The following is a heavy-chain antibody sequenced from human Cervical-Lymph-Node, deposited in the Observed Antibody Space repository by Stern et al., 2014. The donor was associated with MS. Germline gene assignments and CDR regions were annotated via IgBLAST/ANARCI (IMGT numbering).Heavy chain of an antibody. Sequence: EVQLEESGGGLIQPGGSLRLSCAAPGFTVSNNYMSWVRQAPGKGLEWVSLIYTDDTTYDAGSVKGRFTISRDSSKNKLFLQMNSLRAEDTAVYYCARAIFGVNTAAMAPDAFDTWGQGTMVTVSS. D-gene: IGHD3-3*01. CDR1: GFTVSNNY. CDR2: IYTDDTT. V-gene: IGHV3-53*01. CDR3: ARAIFGVNTAAMAPDAFDT. J-gene: IGHJ3*02.